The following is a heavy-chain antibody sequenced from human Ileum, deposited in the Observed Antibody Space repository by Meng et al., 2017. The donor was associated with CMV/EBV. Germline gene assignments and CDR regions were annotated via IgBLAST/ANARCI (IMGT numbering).Heavy chain of an antibody. CDR1: SVKSQAYY. V-gene: IGHV4-61*08. J-gene: IGHJ5*02. CDR3: AREITDSYTYPWGRWSDP. CDR2: IYCNGST. D-gene: IGHD3-16*01. Sequence: SVKSQAYYWSWIRTSPGKGLEWIGYIYCNGSTTYTPSLKSRVTISMDTSQNQFSLRLYSVTPADTAMYYCAREITDSYTYPWGRWSDPWGQGTLVTVSS.